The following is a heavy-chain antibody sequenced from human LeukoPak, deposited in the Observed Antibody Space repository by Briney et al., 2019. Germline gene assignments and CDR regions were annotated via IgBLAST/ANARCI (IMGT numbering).Heavy chain of an antibody. CDR3: ARRIAAAGTTLGY. J-gene: IGHJ4*02. CDR2: MNPNSGNT. V-gene: IGHV1-8*01. CDR1: GYTFTSYG. Sequence: ASVKVSCKASGYTFTSYGINWVRQATGQGLEWMGWMNPNSGNTGYAQKFQGRVTMTRNTSISTAYMEVSSLGSEDTAVYYCARRIAAAGTTLGYWGQGTLVTVSS. D-gene: IGHD6-13*01.